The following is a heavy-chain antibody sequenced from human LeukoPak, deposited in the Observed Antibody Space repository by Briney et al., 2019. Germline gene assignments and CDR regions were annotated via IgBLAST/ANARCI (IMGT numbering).Heavy chain of an antibody. J-gene: IGHJ5*02. CDR2: IYYSGST. CDR3: ARSGGAIFGVVTSFDP. Sequence: SETLSLTCTVSGGSISSYYWSWIRQPPGKGLEWIGYIYYSGSTNYNPSLKSRVTISVDTSKNQFSLKLSSVTAADTAVYYCARSGGAIFGVVTSFDPWGQGTLVTVSS. CDR1: GGSISSYY. V-gene: IGHV4-59*01. D-gene: IGHD3-3*01.